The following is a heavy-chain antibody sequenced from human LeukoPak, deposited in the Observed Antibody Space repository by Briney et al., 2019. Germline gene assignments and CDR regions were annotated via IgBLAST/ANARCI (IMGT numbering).Heavy chain of an antibody. D-gene: IGHD2-2*01. V-gene: IGHV4-61*08. J-gene: IGHJ4*02. CDR3: ARDQGSTSCYDY. CDR1: GGSISSGGYY. CDR2: IYYSGST. Sequence: SETLSLTCTVPGGSISSGGYYWSWIRQHPGKGLEWIGYIYYSGSTNYNPSLKSRVTISVDTSKNQFSLKLNSVTAADTAVYYCARDQGSTSCYDYWGQGTLVTVSS.